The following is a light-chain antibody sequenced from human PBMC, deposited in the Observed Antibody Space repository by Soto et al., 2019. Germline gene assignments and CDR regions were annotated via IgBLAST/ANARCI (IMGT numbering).Light chain of an antibody. Sequence: EIVMTQSPATLSVSPGERATLSCRASHSISSRLAWYQQKPGQAPRLLLYGASTRATGLPARFSGSGSGTAFTLTLSSLQSEDFAVYYCQHYTNWPLTFGGGTKVEIK. CDR2: GAS. J-gene: IGKJ4*01. V-gene: IGKV3-15*01. CDR1: HSISSR. CDR3: QHYTNWPLT.